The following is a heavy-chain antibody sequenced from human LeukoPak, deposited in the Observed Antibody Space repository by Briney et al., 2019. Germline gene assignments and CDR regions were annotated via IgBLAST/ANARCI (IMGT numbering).Heavy chain of an antibody. D-gene: IGHD2-2*01. CDR2: IYYSGST. Sequence: SLTLSLTCTVSGGSISSGDYYWSWIRQPPGKGLEWIGYIYYSGSTYYNPSLKSRVTISVDTSKNQFSLKLSSVTAADTAVYSCARRYQPYMWGMDVWGQGTTVTVSS. CDR1: GGSISSGDYY. V-gene: IGHV4-30-4*01. J-gene: IGHJ6*02. CDR3: ARRYQPYMWGMDV.